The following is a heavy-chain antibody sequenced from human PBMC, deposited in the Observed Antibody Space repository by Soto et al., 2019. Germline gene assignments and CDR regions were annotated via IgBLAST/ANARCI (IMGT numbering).Heavy chain of an antibody. CDR3: PKVRYSSPMGYYYGMDV. CDR1: GVTFSKFI. V-gene: IGHV1-69*01. Sequence: QVQLEQSGGEVKKPGSSVKVSCKASGVTFSKFIMTWVRQAPGLGLEWVGGIIPIFGTANYAQKFQGRVTITADESTSTSYLEVSNLRSEDTAVYYCPKVRYSSPMGYYYGMDVWGQGTAVTVSS. D-gene: IGHD6-19*01. CDR2: IIPIFGTA. J-gene: IGHJ6*02.